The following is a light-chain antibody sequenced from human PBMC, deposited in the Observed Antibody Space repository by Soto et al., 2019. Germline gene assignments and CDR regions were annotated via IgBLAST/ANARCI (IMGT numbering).Light chain of an antibody. CDR2: GAS. V-gene: IGKV3-15*01. CDR3: QQYNNWPRT. Sequence: EIVMTQSPATLSVSXGERATLSXXASQSVSNNLAWYQQTPGQAPRLLIYGASTRATGIPARFSGSGSGTEFTLTISSLQSEDFAVYYCQQYNNWPRTFGQGTKVDIK. J-gene: IGKJ1*01. CDR1: QSVSNN.